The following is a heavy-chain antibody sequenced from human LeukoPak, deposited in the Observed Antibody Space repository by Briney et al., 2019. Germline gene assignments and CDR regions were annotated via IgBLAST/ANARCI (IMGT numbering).Heavy chain of an antibody. Sequence: TSQTLSLTCTVSGGSFSSPNYYWSWIRQPAGKGLEWIGRIYTTGFTNYHPSLKSRVTVSIDTSKNQFYLKLTSVTAADTAVYYCAREDYNFLWGQGTLVTVSS. CDR1: GGSFSSPNYY. D-gene: IGHD3-3*01. J-gene: IGHJ4*02. V-gene: IGHV4-61*02. CDR2: IYTTGFT. CDR3: AREDYNFL.